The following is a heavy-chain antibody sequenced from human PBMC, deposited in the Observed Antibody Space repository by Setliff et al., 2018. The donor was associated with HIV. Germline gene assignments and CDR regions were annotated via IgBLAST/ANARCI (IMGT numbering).Heavy chain of an antibody. V-gene: IGHV4-39*07. CDR3: ARDPGIVVPYFYMDV. D-gene: IGHD3-22*01. CDR1: GGSMRSSSYF. CDR2: VYYSGSA. Sequence: SETLSLTCSVPGGSMRSSSYFWGWIRQPPGKGLEWIGSVYYSGSAYYTPSLNGRVAISVDTSKNQFSLKLSSVTAEDTAVYYCARDPGIVVPYFYMDVWGKGTTVTVSS. J-gene: IGHJ6*03.